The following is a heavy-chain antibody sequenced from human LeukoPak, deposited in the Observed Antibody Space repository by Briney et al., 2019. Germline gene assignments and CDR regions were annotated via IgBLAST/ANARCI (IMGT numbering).Heavy chain of an antibody. D-gene: IGHD1-7*01. CDR1: GGSISSYY. Sequence: SETLSLTCAVYGGSISSYYLSWIRQPAGKGLEWIGRIYTSGSTNYNPSLKSRVTMSVDTSKNQFSLKLSSVTAADTAVYYCARDGRLPTGPTLIFDHWGQGSLVTVSS. V-gene: IGHV4-4*07. J-gene: IGHJ4*02. CDR2: IYTSGST. CDR3: ARDGRLPTGPTLIFDH.